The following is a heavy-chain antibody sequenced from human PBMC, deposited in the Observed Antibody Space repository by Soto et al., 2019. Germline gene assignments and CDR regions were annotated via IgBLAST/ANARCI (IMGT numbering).Heavy chain of an antibody. J-gene: IGHJ6*02. CDR2: IWYDGSNK. CDR3: AVSTVTTRYYYSCMDV. V-gene: IGHV3-33*01. D-gene: IGHD4-17*01. Sequence: PGGSLRLSCAASGFTFSSYGMHWVRQAPGKGLEWVAVIWYDGSNKYYADSVKGRFTISRDNSKNTLYLQMNSLRAEDTAVYYCAVSTVTTRYYYSCMDVWGQGTTVTVSS. CDR1: GFTFSSYG.